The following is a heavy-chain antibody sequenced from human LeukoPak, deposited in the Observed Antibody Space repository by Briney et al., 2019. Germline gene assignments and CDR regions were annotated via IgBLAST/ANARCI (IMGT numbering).Heavy chain of an antibody. CDR1: GGSFSGYY. CDR2: INHSGST. Sequence: SETLSLTCAVYGGSFSGYYWSWIRQPPGKGLDWIGEINHSGSTNYNPSLKSRVTISVDTSKNQFSLKLSSVTAADTAVYYCARGRDYDILTGLRDWGQGTLVTVSS. CDR3: ARGRDYDILTGLRD. D-gene: IGHD3-9*01. V-gene: IGHV4-34*01. J-gene: IGHJ4*02.